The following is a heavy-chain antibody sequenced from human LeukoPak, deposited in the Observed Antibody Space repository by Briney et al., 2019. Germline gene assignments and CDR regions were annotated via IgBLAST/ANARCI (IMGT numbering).Heavy chain of an antibody. CDR1: GGSISSDTYY. D-gene: IGHD4-11*01. V-gene: IGHV4-61*02. J-gene: IGHJ5*02. CDR3: ARAWTTGHLNWFDP. Sequence: PSQTLSLTCTVSGGSISSDTYYWSWIRQPAGKGLEWIGRIYTSGSTTYNSSLRSRLTISVDTSKNQFSLKLSSVTAADTAVYYCARAWTTGHLNWFDPWGQGTLVTVSS. CDR2: IYTSGST.